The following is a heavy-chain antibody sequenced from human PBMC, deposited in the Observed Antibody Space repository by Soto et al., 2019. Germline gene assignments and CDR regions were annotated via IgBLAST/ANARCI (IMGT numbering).Heavy chain of an antibody. V-gene: IGHV1-18*01. CDR1: GYTFTSYG. D-gene: IGHD1-1*01. J-gene: IGHJ4*02. Sequence: QVQLVQSGAEVKKPGASVKVSCKASGYTFTSYGISWVRQAPGQGLEWMGWISAYNGNTNYAQKLQGRVTMTTDTAASTAYLELGRVRSDDTAVFCCAGTVPPFTTYCWGQGTPGTVAS. CDR3: AGTVPPFTTYC. CDR2: ISAYNGNT.